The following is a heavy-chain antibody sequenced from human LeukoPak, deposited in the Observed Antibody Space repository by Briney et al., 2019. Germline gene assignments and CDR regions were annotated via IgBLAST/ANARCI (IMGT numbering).Heavy chain of an antibody. Sequence: GGSLRLSCAASGFTFSSYSMNWVRQAPGKGLEWVSYISSYSGTIHYADSMKGRFTISRDNAKNSLYLQMNSLGADDTAVYYCARGGYYYARGFDYWGQGTLVTVSS. CDR2: ISSYSGTI. CDR1: GFTFSSYS. D-gene: IGHD3-10*01. CDR3: ARGGYYYARGFDY. V-gene: IGHV3-48*01. J-gene: IGHJ4*02.